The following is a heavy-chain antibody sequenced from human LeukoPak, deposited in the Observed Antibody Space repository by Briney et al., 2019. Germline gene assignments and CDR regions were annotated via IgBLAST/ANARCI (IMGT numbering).Heavy chain of an antibody. D-gene: IGHD3-22*01. CDR3: ARKGSNKNYYDSGGYYYPFDY. CDR2: INHSGST. Sequence: PSETLSLTCAVYGGSFSGYYWSWTRQPPGKGLEWIGEINHSGSTNYNPSLKSRVTISVDTSKNQFSLKLSSVTAADTAVYYCARKGSNKNYYDSGGYYYPFDYWGQGTLVTVSS. CDR1: GGSFSGYY. J-gene: IGHJ4*02. V-gene: IGHV4-34*01.